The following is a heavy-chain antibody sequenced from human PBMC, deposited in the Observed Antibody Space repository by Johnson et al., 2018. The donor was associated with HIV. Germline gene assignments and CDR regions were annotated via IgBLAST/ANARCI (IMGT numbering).Heavy chain of an antibody. CDR3: ARDPKEIKTFDI. CDR1: GFTVSRNY. J-gene: IGHJ3*02. Sequence: VQLVESGGGLVRPGGSLRLSCEASGFTVSRNYMTWVRQAPGKGLEWVSLIYSGGSTYYADSVKGRFTISRDNSKNTLYLQMNSLRAEDTAVYYCARDPKEIKTFDICGRGTMVTVSS. V-gene: IGHV3-66*01. D-gene: IGHD5-24*01. CDR2: IYSGGST.